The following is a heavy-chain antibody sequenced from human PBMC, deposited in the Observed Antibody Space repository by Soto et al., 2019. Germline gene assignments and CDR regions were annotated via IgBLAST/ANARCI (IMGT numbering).Heavy chain of an antibody. CDR2: ISPDDGNT. V-gene: IGHV1-18*01. J-gene: IGHJ4*02. D-gene: IGHD3-10*01. Sequence: ASVKFSCNTSGYTFSSYTIAWLRQAPGQGLEWLGWISPDDGNTEYEQKFQGRVTMTADTLTNNAYMELRSLKYDDTAVYYCARVEAPFGESLHWGQGTPVTVSS. CDR3: ARVEAPFGESLH. CDR1: GYTFSSYT.